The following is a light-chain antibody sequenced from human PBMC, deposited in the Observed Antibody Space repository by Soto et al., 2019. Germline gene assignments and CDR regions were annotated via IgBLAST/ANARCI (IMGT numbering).Light chain of an antibody. CDR2: KAS. Sequence: DTQMTQSPSTLSASVGDRVTIICRASQSVSSWLAWYQQKPGKAPKLLIYKASSLESGVPSRFSGSGSGTEFTLTISSLQPDDFATYYCQQYNSYQWTFSQGTKLDI. V-gene: IGKV1-5*03. J-gene: IGKJ1*01. CDR3: QQYNSYQWT. CDR1: QSVSSW.